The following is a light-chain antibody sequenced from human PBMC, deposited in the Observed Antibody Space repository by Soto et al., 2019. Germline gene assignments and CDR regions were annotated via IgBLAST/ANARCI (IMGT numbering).Light chain of an antibody. J-gene: IGKJ5*01. V-gene: IGKV3-20*01. CDR2: GAS. Sequence: EIVLTQSPGPLSLSPGERATLSCRASQSVSSSYLAWYQQKPGQDPRLLIYGASSRATGIPDRFSGSGSGTDFTLTISSLEPEDFAVYYCQQYGSSLITFGQGTRLEIK. CDR3: QQYGSSLIT. CDR1: QSVSSSY.